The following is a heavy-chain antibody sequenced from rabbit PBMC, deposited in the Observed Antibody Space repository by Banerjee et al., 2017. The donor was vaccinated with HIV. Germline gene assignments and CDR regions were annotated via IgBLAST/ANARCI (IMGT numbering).Heavy chain of an antibody. CDR3: ARDLAGVSGWNFGL. CDR2: INSSSGNT. CDR1: GFSFSNKYV. J-gene: IGHJ6*01. Sequence: QEQLEESGGDLVKPEGSLTLTCTASGFSFSNKYVMCWVRQAPGKGLEWIACINSSSGNTVYATWAKGRFTISKTSSTTVTLQMTSLTAADTATYLCARDLAGVSGWNFGLWGPGTLVTV. V-gene: IGHV1S45*01. D-gene: IGHD1-1*01.